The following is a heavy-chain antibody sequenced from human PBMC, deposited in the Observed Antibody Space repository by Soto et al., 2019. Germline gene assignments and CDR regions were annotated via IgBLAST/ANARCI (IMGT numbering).Heavy chain of an antibody. CDR2: IYYSGST. V-gene: IGHV4-30-4*01. CDR1: GGSISSGDYY. D-gene: IGHD3-3*01. J-gene: IGHJ4*02. CDR3: ARTRTYYDFWSGSYYFDY. Sequence: SESLSLTCTVSGGSISSGDYYWSWIRQPPGKGLEWIGYIYYSGSTYYNPSLKSRVTISVDTSKNQFSLKLSSVTAADTAVYYCARTRTYYDFWSGSYYFDYWGQGTLVTVSS.